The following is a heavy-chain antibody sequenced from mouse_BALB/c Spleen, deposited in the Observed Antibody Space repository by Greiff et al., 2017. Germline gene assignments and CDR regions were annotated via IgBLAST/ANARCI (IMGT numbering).Heavy chain of an antibody. J-gene: IGHJ3*01. V-gene: IGHV1-7*01. CDR2: INPSTGYT. Sequence: QVQLKESGAELAKPGASVKMSCKASGYTFTSYWMHWVKQRPGQGLEWIGYINPSTGYTEYNQKFKDKATLTADKSSSTAYMQLSSLTSEDSAVYYCARGDAPGFAYWGQGTLVTVSA. CDR3: ARGDAPGFAY. CDR1: GYTFTSYW. D-gene: IGHD2-13*01.